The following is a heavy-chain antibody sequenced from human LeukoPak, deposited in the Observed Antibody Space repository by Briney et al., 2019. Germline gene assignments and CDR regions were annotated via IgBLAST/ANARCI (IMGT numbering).Heavy chain of an antibody. CDR3: AKSRLAADYDSSGYHG. Sequence: GRSLRLSCAASGFTFDDYAMHWVRQAPGEGLEWGSGISGNSGSIGYADSVKGRFTISRDNAKNSLYLQMNSLRAEDTALYYCAKSRLAADYDSSGYHGWGQGTLVTVSS. D-gene: IGHD3-22*01. CDR2: ISGNSGSI. J-gene: IGHJ4*02. V-gene: IGHV3-9*01. CDR1: GFTFDDYA.